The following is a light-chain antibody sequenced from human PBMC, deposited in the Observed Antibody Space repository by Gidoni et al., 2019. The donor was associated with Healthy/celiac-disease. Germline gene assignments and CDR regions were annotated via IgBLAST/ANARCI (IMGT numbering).Light chain of an antibody. Sequence: DIQMTQSPSTLSASVGDRDTITCRASQSISSWLAWYQQKPGKAPKLLIYKASSLESGVPSRFSGSGSWTEFTLTISSLQPDDFATYYCQQYNSYLYTFGQGTKLEIK. CDR1: QSISSW. V-gene: IGKV1-5*03. CDR2: KAS. CDR3: QQYNSYLYT. J-gene: IGKJ2*01.